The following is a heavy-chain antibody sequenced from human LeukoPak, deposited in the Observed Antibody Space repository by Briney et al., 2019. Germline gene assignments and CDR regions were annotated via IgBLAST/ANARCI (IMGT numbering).Heavy chain of an antibody. V-gene: IGHV3-15*01. CDR2: IKSKTDGGTT. CDR1: GFTFSNAW. J-gene: IGHJ4*02. CDR3: TTDDGSGSYYYHY. D-gene: IGHD3-10*01. Sequence: GGSLRLSCAASGFTFSNAWMSWVRQAPGKGLEWVGRIKSKTDGGTTDYAAPVKGRFTISRDDSKNTLYLQMNSLKTEDTAVYYCTTDDGSGSYYYHYWGQGTLVAVSS.